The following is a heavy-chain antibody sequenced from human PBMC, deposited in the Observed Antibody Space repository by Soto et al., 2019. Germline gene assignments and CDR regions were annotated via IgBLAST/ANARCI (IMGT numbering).Heavy chain of an antibody. Sequence: LRLSCAASGFTFSSYSMNWVRQAPGKGLEWVSYISSSSSTIYYADSVKGRFTISRDNAKNSLYLQMNSLRDEDTAVYYCARDSLTTGDYYYYGMDVWGQGTTVTVSS. J-gene: IGHJ6*02. V-gene: IGHV3-48*02. CDR3: ARDSLTTGDYYYYGMDV. CDR1: GFTFSSYS. CDR2: ISSSSSTI. D-gene: IGHD3-9*01.